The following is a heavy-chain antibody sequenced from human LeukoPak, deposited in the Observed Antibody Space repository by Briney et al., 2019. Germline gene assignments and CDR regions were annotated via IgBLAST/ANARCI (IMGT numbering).Heavy chain of an antibody. CDR1: GYTLTELS. CDR3: ATTYNWNVEVYFDY. CDR2: FGPEDGET. V-gene: IGHV1-24*01. Sequence: GASVKVSCKVSGYTLTELSMHWVRQAPGKGLEWMGGFGPEDGETIYAQKFQGRVTMTEDTSTDTAYMELSSLRSEDTAVYYCATTYNWNVEVYFDYWGQGTLVTVSS. J-gene: IGHJ4*02. D-gene: IGHD1-20*01.